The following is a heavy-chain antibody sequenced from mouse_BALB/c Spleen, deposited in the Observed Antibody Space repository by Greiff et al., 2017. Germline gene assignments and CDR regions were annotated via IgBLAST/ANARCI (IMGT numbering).Heavy chain of an antibody. CDR1: GFTFSSYT. CDR3: ARLGRYDYFDY. CDR2: ISNGGGST. D-gene: IGHD2-14*01. V-gene: IGHV5-12-2*01. J-gene: IGHJ2*01. Sequence: EVKVVESGGGLVQPGGSLKLSCAASGFTFSSYTMSWVRQTPEKRLEWVAYISNGGGSTYYPDTVKGRFTISRDNAKNTLYLQMSSLKSEDTAMYYCARLGRYDYFDYWGQGTTLTVSS.